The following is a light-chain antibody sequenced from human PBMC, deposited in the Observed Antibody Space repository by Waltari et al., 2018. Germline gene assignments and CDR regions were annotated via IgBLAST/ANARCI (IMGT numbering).Light chain of an antibody. CDR3: QSYDSSDLWV. V-gene: IGLV6-57*01. Sequence: NFMLTQPHSVSESPGKTVTISCTRSSGSIASNYVQWYQQRPGSSPTPVIFEDDQRPSGGPDRFSGSLDSSSNSASLTISGLKTEDEADYYCQSYDSSDLWVFGGGTRLTVL. CDR1: SGSIASNY. CDR2: EDD. J-gene: IGLJ3*02.